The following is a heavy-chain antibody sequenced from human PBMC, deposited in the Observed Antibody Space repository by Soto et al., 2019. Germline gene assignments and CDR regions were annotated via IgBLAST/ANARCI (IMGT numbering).Heavy chain of an antibody. J-gene: IGHJ4*02. CDR2: IIPILGIA. CDR1: GGTFSSYT. D-gene: IGHD2-15*01. V-gene: IGHV1-69*02. CDR3: AGGVVAAYFDY. Sequence: QVQLVQSGAEVKKPGSSVKVSCKASGGTFSSYTISWVRQAPGQGLEWMGRIIPILGIANYAQKFQGRLTITADKSTSTAYMELSSLRAEDTAVYYCAGGVVAAYFDYWGQGTLVTVSS.